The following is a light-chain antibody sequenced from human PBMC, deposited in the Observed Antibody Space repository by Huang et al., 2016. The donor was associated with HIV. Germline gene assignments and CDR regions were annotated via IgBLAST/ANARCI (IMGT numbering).Light chain of an antibody. J-gene: IGKJ1*01. CDR1: HSISSN. Sequence: EIVLTQSPVTLSLSPGERATLSGRASHSISSNLAWFQQKPCLAPRLLSFDASNRATGSPARFSGSGSGTGFALTISSLEPEDFAVYYCRQRGDWPWTFGQGTKVEIK. CDR3: RQRGDWPWT. V-gene: IGKV3-11*01. CDR2: DAS.